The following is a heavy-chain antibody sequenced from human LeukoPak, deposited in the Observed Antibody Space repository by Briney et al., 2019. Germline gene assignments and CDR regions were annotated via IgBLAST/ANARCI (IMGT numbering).Heavy chain of an antibody. CDR1: GFTFSSYS. J-gene: IGHJ4*02. CDR2: ISSSSSTI. V-gene: IGHV3-48*01. D-gene: IGHD2-15*01. Sequence: SGGSLRLSCAASGFTFSSYSMNWVRQAPGKGLEWVSYISSSSSTIYYADSVKGRFTISRDNSKNTLYLQMNRLRAEDTAVYYCAKGTATCYYWGQGTLVTVS. CDR3: AKGTATCYY.